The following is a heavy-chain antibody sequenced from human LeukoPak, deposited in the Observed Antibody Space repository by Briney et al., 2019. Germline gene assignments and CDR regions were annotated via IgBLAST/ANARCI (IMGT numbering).Heavy chain of an antibody. CDR2: IYFTGST. CDR3: ARGGTYSSSELGH. V-gene: IGHV4-59*01. J-gene: IGHJ4*02. D-gene: IGHD6-6*01. CDR1: GGSISSYY. Sequence: PSETPSLTCTVSGGSISSYYWSWIRQPPGKGLEWIGYIYFTGSTNYNPSLRSRVTISLDMSKNQFSLKLSSVTAADTAMYYCARGGTYSSSELGHWGQGTLVTVSS.